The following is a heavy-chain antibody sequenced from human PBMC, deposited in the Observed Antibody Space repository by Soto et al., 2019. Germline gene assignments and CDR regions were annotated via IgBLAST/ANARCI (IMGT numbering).Heavy chain of an antibody. Sequence: GASVKVSCKVSGYTLTELSMHCVRQAPGKGLEWMGGFDPEDGETIYAQKFQGRVTMTEDTSTDTAYMELSSLRSEDTAVYYCATCRAARFYYYYGMDVWGQGTTVTVSS. CDR2: FDPEDGET. CDR1: GYTLTELS. V-gene: IGHV1-24*01. D-gene: IGHD6-6*01. CDR3: ATCRAARFYYYYGMDV. J-gene: IGHJ6*02.